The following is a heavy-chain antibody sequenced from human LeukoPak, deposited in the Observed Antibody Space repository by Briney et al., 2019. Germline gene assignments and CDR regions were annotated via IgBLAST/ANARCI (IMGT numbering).Heavy chain of an antibody. CDR1: GFPVSSNY. V-gene: IGHV3-7*03. Sequence: GGSLRLSCAASGFPVSSNYMSWVRQAPGKGLEWVANIKQDGSEKYYVDSVKGRFTISRDNAKNSLYLQMNSLRAEDTAVYYCARDRGNTYYFDYWGQGTLVTVSS. CDR2: IKQDGSEK. CDR3: ARDRGNTYYFDY. J-gene: IGHJ4*02. D-gene: IGHD3-16*01.